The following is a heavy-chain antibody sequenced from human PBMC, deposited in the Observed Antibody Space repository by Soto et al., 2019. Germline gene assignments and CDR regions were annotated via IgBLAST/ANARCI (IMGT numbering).Heavy chain of an antibody. CDR1: GFTFSDYY. CDR3: ARQGCGSTSCYSQLDY. Sequence: LRLSCTASGFTFSDYYMSWIRQAPGKGLEWISYITDSSDYTRYADSVKGRFTVSRDNAKNSLYLQMNSLRAEDTAVYYCARQGCGSTSCYSQLDYWGQGTLVTVSS. J-gene: IGHJ4*02. V-gene: IGHV3-11*06. CDR2: ITDSSDYT. D-gene: IGHD2-2*02.